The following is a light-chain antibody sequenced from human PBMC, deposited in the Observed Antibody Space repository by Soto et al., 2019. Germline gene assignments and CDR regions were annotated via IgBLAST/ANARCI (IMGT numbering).Light chain of an antibody. Sequence: DIQMTHPPSTLSASVGDRVTITFRASQSISSWLAWYQQKPGKAPKLLIYDASSLESGVPSRFSGSGSGTEFTLTISSLQPDDFATYYCQQYNSYSWTFGQGTKVDIK. CDR3: QQYNSYSWT. CDR2: DAS. V-gene: IGKV1-5*01. CDR1: QSISSW. J-gene: IGKJ1*01.